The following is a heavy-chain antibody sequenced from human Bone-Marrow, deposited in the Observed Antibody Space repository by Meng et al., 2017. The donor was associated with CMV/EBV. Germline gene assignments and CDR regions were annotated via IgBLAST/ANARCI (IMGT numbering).Heavy chain of an antibody. Sequence: SETLSLTCTVSGGSISSGGYYWSWIRQHPGKGLEWIGYIYYSGSTYYNPSLKSRVTISVDTSKNQFSLKLSSVTAADTAVYDCARVRWGYCTNGVCYTLDYWGQGTLVTVSS. CDR1: GGSISSGGYY. J-gene: IGHJ4*02. V-gene: IGHV4-31*03. CDR3: ARVRWGYCTNGVCYTLDY. CDR2: IYYSGST. D-gene: IGHD2-8*01.